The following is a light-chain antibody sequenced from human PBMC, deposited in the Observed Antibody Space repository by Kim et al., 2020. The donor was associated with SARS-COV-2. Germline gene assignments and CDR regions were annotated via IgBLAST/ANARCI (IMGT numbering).Light chain of an antibody. CDR2: EAS. J-gene: IGKJ2*01. V-gene: IGKV1-5*03. Sequence: DIQMTQSPSTLSASVGDRVTITCRASQSVDKWLAWYQQKPGKAPKLLIYEASILQTWVPSRFSGRGFGTEFTLTISSLQPDDFATYYCQQFYRYSYTFGQGTKLEI. CDR3: QQFYRYSYT. CDR1: QSVDKW.